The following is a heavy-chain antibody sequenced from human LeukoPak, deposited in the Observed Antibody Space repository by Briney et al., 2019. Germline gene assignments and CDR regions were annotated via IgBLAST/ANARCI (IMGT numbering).Heavy chain of an antibody. CDR1: VGTFISYA. J-gene: IGHJ4*02. CDR3: ARVYGDDGTDY. Sequence: SVKVSCKASVGTFISYAISWVRQAPGQGLEWMGGIIPIFGTANYAQKFQGRVTITADESTSTAYMELSSLRSEDTAVYYCARVYGDDGTDYWGQGTLVTASS. V-gene: IGHV1-69*01. CDR2: IIPIFGTA. D-gene: IGHD4-17*01.